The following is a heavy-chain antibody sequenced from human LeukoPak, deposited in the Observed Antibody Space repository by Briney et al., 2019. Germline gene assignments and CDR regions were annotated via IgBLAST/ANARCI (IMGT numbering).Heavy chain of an antibody. D-gene: IGHD3-10*01. J-gene: IGHJ4*02. V-gene: IGHV1-69*13. CDR3: ASPAGTYGSGSFDY. CDR2: IIPIFGTA. Sequence: SVKVSCKASGGTFISYAISWVRQAPGQGLEWMGGIIPIFGTANYAQKFQGRVTITADESTSTAYMELSSLRSEDTAVYYCASPAGTYGSGSFDYWGQGTLVTVSS. CDR1: GGTFISYA.